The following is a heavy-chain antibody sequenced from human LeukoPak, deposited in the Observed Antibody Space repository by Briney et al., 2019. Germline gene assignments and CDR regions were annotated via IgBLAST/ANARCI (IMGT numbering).Heavy chain of an antibody. J-gene: IGHJ4*02. Sequence: GESLKISCKGSGYSFTSYWIGWVRQMPGKGLEWMGIIHPGDSDTRYSPSFQGQATISADKSISTAYLQWSSLKASDTAMYYCARPVDSGYDPLYFDYWGQGTLVTVSS. V-gene: IGHV5-51*01. CDR3: ARPVDSGYDPLYFDY. D-gene: IGHD5-12*01. CDR2: IHPGDSDT. CDR1: GYSFTSYW.